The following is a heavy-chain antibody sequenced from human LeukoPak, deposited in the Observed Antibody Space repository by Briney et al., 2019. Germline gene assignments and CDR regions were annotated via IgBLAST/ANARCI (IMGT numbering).Heavy chain of an antibody. CDR3: ARGGYGGYDRGVIDY. CDR1: GYTFTGYY. CDR2: INPNSGGT. D-gene: IGHD5-12*01. V-gene: IGHV1-2*02. J-gene: IGHJ4*02. Sequence: ASVKVSCKASGYTFTGYYMHWVRQAPGQGLEWMGWINPNSGGTNYAQKFQGRVTMTRDTSISTAYMELSRLRSDDTAVYYCARGGYGGYDRGVIDYWGQGTLVTVSS.